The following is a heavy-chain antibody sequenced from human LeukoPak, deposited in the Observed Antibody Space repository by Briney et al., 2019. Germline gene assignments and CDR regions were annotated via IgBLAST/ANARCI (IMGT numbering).Heavy chain of an antibody. CDR3: ARDVRPDY. CDR2: INSDGSTT. Sequence: GGSLRLSCAVSGFTFSSHWMHWVRQAPGKGLVWVSRINSDGSTTTYADSVKGRFSISRDNAKNSLYLQMNALRAEDTAVYYCARDVRPDYWGQGTLVTVST. CDR1: GFTFSSHW. J-gene: IGHJ4*02. V-gene: IGHV3-74*01. D-gene: IGHD6-6*01.